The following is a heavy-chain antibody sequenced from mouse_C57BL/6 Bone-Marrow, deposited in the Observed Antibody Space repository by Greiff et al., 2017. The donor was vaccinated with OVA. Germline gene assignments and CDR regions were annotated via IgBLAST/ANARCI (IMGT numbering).Heavy chain of an antibody. V-gene: IGHV5-4*01. J-gene: IGHJ4*01. Sequence: EVQLQQSGGGLVKPGGSLKLSCAASGFTFSSYAMSWVRQTPEKRLEWVATISDGGSYTYYPDNVKGRFTISRDNAKNNLYLQMSHLKSEDTAMYYCASLWLRRGRYYAMDYWGQGTSVTVSS. D-gene: IGHD2-2*01. CDR2: ISDGGSYT. CDR3: ASLWLRRGRYYAMDY. CDR1: GFTFSSYA.